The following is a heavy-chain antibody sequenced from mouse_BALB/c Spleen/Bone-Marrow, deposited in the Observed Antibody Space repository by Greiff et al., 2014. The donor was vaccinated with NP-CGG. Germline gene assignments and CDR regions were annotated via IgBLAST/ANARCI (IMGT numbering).Heavy chain of an antibody. Sequence: EVMLVESGGDLVKPGGSLKLSCAASELTYSSYGTSWVRQTPDKRLEWVATISGGDAYTYYPDSVKGRFTIPRDSAKNILYLQMSSLKSEDTAMYYCGRGDGSMDYWGQGTSVTVSS. V-gene: IGHV5-6*02. CDR1: ELTYSSYG. J-gene: IGHJ4*01. CDR3: GRGDGSMDY. CDR2: ISGGDAYT. D-gene: IGHD3-3*01.